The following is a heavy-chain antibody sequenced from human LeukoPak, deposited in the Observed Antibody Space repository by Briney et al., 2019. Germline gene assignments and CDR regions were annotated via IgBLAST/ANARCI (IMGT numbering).Heavy chain of an antibody. CDR1: GGSISSYY. D-gene: IGHD6-19*01. J-gene: IGHJ4*02. CDR2: MYYSGST. CDR3: ARGQQWLVPFFDY. V-gene: IGHV4-59*01. Sequence: SETLSLTCTVSGGSISSYYWSWIRQPPGKGLEWIGYMYYSGSTKYNPSLKSRVTISIDTSKNQFSLKLSSVTAADTAVYYCARGQQWLVPFFDYWGQGTLVTVSS.